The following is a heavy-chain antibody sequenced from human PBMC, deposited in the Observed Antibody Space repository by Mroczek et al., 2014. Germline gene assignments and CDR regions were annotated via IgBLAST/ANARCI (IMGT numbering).Heavy chain of an antibody. CDR1: GYTFTGYY. CDR2: INPNSGGT. Sequence: QVQLVESGAEVKKPGASVKVSCKASGYTFTGYYMHWVRQAPGQGLEWMGWINPNSGGTNYAQKFQGRVTMTRDTSISTAYMELSRLRSDDTAVYYCARDWSGRQYYDILTGPSVFDYWGPGNPWSPVSS. J-gene: IGHJ4*03. CDR3: ARDWSGRQYYDILTGPSVFDY. D-gene: IGHD3-9*01. V-gene: IGHV1-2*02.